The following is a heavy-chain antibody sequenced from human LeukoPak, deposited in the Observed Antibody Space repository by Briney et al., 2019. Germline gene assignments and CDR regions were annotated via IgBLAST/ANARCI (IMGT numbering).Heavy chain of an antibody. CDR1: GGTFISYA. Sequence: SVKVSCKASGGTFISYAISWVRQAPGQGLEWMGRIIPILGIANYGQKFQGRVTITADKSTSTACSELSSLRSEDTGVYVCARDGEMATTPFDNWGHETLFTVSP. J-gene: IGHJ4*01. CDR2: IIPILGIA. CDR3: ARDGEMATTPFDN. V-gene: IGHV1-69*04. D-gene: IGHD5-24*01.